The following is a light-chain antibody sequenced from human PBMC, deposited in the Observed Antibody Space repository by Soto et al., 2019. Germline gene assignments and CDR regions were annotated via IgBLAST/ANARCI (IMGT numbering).Light chain of an antibody. V-gene: IGKV4-1*01. CDR1: QSVLYSSNNKNY. CDR3: QQCYSTPST. J-gene: IGKJ1*01. CDR2: WAS. Sequence: DIVMTQSPDSLAVSLGERGTINCKSSQSVLYSSNNKNYLAWYQQKPRQPPKLLIYWASTRESGVPDRFSGSGSGTDFTLTISSLQAEDVAVYYCQQCYSTPSTFGQGTKVEI.